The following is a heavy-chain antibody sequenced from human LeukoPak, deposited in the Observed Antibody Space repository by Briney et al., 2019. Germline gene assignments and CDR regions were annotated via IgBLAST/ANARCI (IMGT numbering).Heavy chain of an antibody. CDR2: INPSSGGT. Sequence: APVKVSCKASGYTFTSYDINWVRQATGQGLEWMGRINPSSGGTNYAQKFQGRVTMTRDTSISTAYMELSRLRSDDTAVYYCARDIYYYYGMDVWGQGTTVTVSS. V-gene: IGHV1-2*06. CDR1: GYTFTSYD. J-gene: IGHJ6*02. CDR3: ARDIYYYYGMDV.